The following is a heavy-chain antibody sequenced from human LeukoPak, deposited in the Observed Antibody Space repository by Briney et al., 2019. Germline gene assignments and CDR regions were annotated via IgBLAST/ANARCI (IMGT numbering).Heavy chain of an antibody. D-gene: IGHD1-7*01. J-gene: IGHJ4*02. Sequence: PGGSLRLSCAASGFTFSSYSMNWVRQAPGKGLEWVSSISSSSSSYIYYADSVKGRFTISRDNAKNSLYLQMNSLRAEDTAVYYCARAHNWKYGSFDFWGQGTLVTVSS. V-gene: IGHV3-21*01. CDR2: ISSSSSSYI. CDR1: GFTFSSYS. CDR3: ARAHNWKYGSFDF.